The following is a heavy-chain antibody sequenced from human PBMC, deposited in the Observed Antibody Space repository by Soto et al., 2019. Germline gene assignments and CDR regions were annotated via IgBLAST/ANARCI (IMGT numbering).Heavy chain of an antibody. D-gene: IGHD3-10*01. V-gene: IGHV4-39*01. Sequence: SETLSLTCTVSGGSISSSSYYWGWIRQPPGKGLEWIGSIYYSGSTYYNPSLKSRVTISVDTSKNQFSLKLSSVTAADTAVYYCARRTFGELLVNWFDPWGQGTLVTVSS. CDR1: GGSISSSSYY. J-gene: IGHJ5*02. CDR2: IYYSGST. CDR3: ARRTFGELLVNWFDP.